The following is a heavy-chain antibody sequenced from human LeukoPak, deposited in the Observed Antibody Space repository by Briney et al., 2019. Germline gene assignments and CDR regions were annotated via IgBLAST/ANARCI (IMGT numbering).Heavy chain of an antibody. CDR1: GFTFSSYW. CDR2: IKQDGSEK. V-gene: IGHV3-7*03. D-gene: IGHD1-7*01. CDR3: ARLNYYNYYYYMDV. Sequence: GGSLRLSCAASGFTFSSYWMSWARRAPGKGLEWVANIKQDGSEKYYVDSVKGRFTISRDNAKNSLYLQMNSLRAEDTAVYYCARLNYYNYYYYMDVWGKGTTVTVSS. J-gene: IGHJ6*03.